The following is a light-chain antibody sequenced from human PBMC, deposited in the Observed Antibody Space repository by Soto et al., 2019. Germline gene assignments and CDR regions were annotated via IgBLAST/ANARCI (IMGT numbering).Light chain of an antibody. Sequence: EIVMTQSPATLSVSIGESATLSCRASQSIGINVAWYQQRPGQAPRLLISGASTRASGIPARFSGSGSGTEFTLTISSLQSEDFAIYYCQQYNNWPALTFGGGTKVDIK. V-gene: IGKV3-15*01. CDR3: QQYNNWPALT. CDR2: GAS. J-gene: IGKJ4*01. CDR1: QSIGIN.